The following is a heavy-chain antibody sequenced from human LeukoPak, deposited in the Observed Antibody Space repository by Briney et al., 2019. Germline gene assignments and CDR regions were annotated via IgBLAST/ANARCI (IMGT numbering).Heavy chain of an antibody. Sequence: RSSETLSLTCTVSGGSISSYYWSWIRQPPGKGLKWIGYIYYSGSTSYSPSLRSRVTISVDTSKNQFSLKLSSVTAADTAVYYCAESTVTAGVFDYWGQGTLVTVSS. J-gene: IGHJ4*02. V-gene: IGHV4-59*01. CDR2: IYYSGST. D-gene: IGHD4-17*01. CDR1: GGSISSYY. CDR3: AESTVTAGVFDY.